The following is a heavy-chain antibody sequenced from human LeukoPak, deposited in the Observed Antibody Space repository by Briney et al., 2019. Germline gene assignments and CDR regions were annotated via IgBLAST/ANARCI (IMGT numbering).Heavy chain of an antibody. CDR2: VSGDGRDT. CDR1: GFTFSSYW. CDR3: ARDQVYCSGGICYLDY. D-gene: IGHD2-15*01. V-gene: IGHV3-74*03. Sequence: GGSLRLSCAASGFTFSSYWMHWVRQAPGKGLVWVSRVSGDGRDTTSADSVRGRFSISRDNAKKTLYLQMNGLTTEDTAVYYCARDQVYCSGGICYLDYWGQGTLVTVSS. J-gene: IGHJ4*02.